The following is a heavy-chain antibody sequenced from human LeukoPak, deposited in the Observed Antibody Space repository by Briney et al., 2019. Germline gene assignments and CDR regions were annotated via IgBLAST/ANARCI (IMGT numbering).Heavy chain of an antibody. D-gene: IGHD2-21*01. V-gene: IGHV3-21*01. CDR2: IISSSYI. CDR1: GFTFSSYS. CDR3: ARDRPGIGNWFDP. Sequence: PGVSLRLSCAASGFTFSSYSMNWVRQAPGKGLEWVSSIISSSYIYHADSVKGRFTIARDNAKTSLYLQMNSLRAEDTAVYYCARDRPGIGNWFDPWGQGTLVTVSS. J-gene: IGHJ5*02.